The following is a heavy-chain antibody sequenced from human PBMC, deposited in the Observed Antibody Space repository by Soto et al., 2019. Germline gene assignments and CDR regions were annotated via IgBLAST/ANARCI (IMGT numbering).Heavy chain of an antibody. V-gene: IGHV1-18*04. CDR3: ARGAQDYDFWSCYYKVDYFGN. CDR2: ISAYNGNT. CDR1: GYTFTSYG. J-gene: IGHJ4*02. Sequence: ASVKVSCKASGYTFTSYGISWVRQAPGQGLEWMGWISAYNGNTNYAQKLQGRVTMTTDTSTSTAYMELRSLRSDDTAVYYCARGAQDYDFWSCYYKVDYFGNRGQGTLVTVSS. D-gene: IGHD3-3*01.